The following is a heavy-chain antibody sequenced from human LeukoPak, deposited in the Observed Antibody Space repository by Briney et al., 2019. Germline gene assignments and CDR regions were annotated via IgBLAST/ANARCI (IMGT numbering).Heavy chain of an antibody. CDR2: IYTSGST. V-gene: IGHV4-4*09. CDR1: GGSISSYY. J-gene: IGHJ6*03. D-gene: IGHD2-2*01. Sequence: SETLSLTCTVSGGSISSYYWSWLRQPPGKGLEGIGYIYTSGSTNYNPSLKSRVTISVDTSKNQFSLKLSSVTAADTAVYYCARAVVPAGYYYYYMDVWGKGTTVTVS. CDR3: ARAVVPAGYYYYYMDV.